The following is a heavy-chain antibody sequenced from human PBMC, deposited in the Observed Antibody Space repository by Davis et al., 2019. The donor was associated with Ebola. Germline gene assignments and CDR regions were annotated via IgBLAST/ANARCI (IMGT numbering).Heavy chain of an antibody. J-gene: IGHJ5*02. Sequence: AASVKVSCMASGYTFTSYAMHWVRQAPGQRLEWMGWINAGNGNTKYSQKFQGRVTITRDTSASTAYMELSSLRSEDTAVYYCARDRGIAARLHWFDPWGQGTLVSVSS. CDR1: GYTFTSYA. CDR3: ARDRGIAARLHWFDP. V-gene: IGHV1-3*01. CDR2: INAGNGNT. D-gene: IGHD6-6*01.